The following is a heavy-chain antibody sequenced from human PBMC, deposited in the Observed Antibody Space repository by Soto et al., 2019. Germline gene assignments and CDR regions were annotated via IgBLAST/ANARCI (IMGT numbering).Heavy chain of an antibody. CDR1: GGTFSSYA. CDR3: ARMHQQLAWSPYYYYYGMDV. D-gene: IGHD6-13*01. CDR2: IIPIFGTA. Sequence: SVKVSCKASGGTFSSYAISWVRQAPGQGLEWMGGIIPIFGTANYAQKFQGRVTITADKSTSTAYMELSSLRSEDTAVYYCARMHQQLAWSPYYYYYGMDVWGQGTTVTVSS. J-gene: IGHJ6*02. V-gene: IGHV1-69*06.